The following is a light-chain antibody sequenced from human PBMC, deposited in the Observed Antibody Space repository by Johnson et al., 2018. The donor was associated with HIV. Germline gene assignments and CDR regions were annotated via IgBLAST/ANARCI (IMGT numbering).Light chain of an antibody. J-gene: IGLJ1*01. CDR2: ENS. CDR3: GTWDSSLSAGEYV. V-gene: IGLV1-51*02. Sequence: QSVLTQPPSVSAAPGQKVTISCSGSSSNIGNNYVSWYQQLPGTAPKVLIYENSKRPSSIPDRFSGSKSGTSATLDITGLQTGDEADYYCGTWDSSLSAGEYVFGTGTKVTVL. CDR1: SSNIGNNY.